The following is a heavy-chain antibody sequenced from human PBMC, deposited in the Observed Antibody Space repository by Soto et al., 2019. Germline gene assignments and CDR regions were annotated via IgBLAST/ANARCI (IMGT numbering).Heavy chain of an antibody. CDR3: AAIVVGATRHSDVDH. CDR2: MHASGGT. D-gene: IGHD2-15*01. V-gene: IGHV4-39*01. J-gene: IGHJ4*02. Sequence: PSETLSLTCSVSGPPISSNDYFWAWIRQPPGRGLEFIASMHASGGTYHASSLKSRATMSLDTSKDQFSLKLQSVTAADTGTYYCAAIVVGATRHSDVDHWGQGTLVTVSS. CDR1: GPPISSNDYF.